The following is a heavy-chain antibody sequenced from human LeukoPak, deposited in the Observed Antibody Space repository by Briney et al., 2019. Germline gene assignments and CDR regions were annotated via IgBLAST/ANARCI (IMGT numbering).Heavy chain of an antibody. Sequence: GGSLRLSCAASGFTFNTYWLNWVRQAPGKGLLWVPHINNDGRITKYADSVKGRFTISRDNAKNRLYLQMNSLRAEDTAVYYCARVVYFDSSGYRHFDYWGQGTLVTVSS. D-gene: IGHD3-22*01. CDR1: GFTFNTYW. J-gene: IGHJ4*02. V-gene: IGHV3-74*01. CDR3: ARVVYFDSSGYRHFDY. CDR2: INNDGRIT.